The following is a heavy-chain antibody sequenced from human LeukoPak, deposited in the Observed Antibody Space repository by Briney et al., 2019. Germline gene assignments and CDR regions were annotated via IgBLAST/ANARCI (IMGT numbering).Heavy chain of an antibody. J-gene: IGHJ5*02. CDR2: IYYSGST. Sequence: SETLSLTCTVSGGSISSYYWSWIRQPPGKGLEWIGYIYYSGSTNYNPSLKSRVTISVDTSKNQFSLKLSSVTAADTAVYYRARVETYDILTGYGPWFDPWGQGTLVTVSS. CDR1: GGSISSYY. D-gene: IGHD3-9*01. CDR3: ARVETYDILTGYGPWFDP. V-gene: IGHV4-59*01.